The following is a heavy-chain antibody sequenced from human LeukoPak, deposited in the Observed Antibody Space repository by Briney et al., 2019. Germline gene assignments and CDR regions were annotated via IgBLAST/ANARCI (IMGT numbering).Heavy chain of an antibody. Sequence: GGTLRLSCAASGFTFSSYAMNWVRQAPGKGLEWVSAISGSGGRTHYADSVKGRFTISRDNSKNTLYLQMNSLRAEDTAVYYCAKKVGTTLGAFDIWGQGTMVTVSS. J-gene: IGHJ3*02. D-gene: IGHD1-26*01. CDR3: AKKVGTTLGAFDI. V-gene: IGHV3-23*01. CDR2: ISGSGGRT. CDR1: GFTFSSYA.